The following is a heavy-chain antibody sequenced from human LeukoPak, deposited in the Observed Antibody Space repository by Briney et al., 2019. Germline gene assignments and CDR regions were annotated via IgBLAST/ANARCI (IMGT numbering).Heavy chain of an antibody. J-gene: IGHJ4*02. CDR3: ARDGWGYCSGGSCYLYDY. D-gene: IGHD2-15*01. CDR2: IKQDGSEK. Sequence: GGSLRLSCAASGFTFSSYWMSWVRQAPGKGLEWVANIKQDGSEKYYVDSVKSRFTISRDNAKNSLYLQMNSLRAEDTAVYYCARDGWGYCSGGSCYLYDYWGQGTLVTVSS. V-gene: IGHV3-7*01. CDR1: GFTFSSYW.